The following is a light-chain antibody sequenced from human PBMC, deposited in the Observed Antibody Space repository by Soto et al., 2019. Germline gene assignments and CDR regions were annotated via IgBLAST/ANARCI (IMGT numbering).Light chain of an antibody. CDR1: SSDVGGYKY. CDR2: EVS. CDR3: SSYTSSGTWV. Sequence: QSALTQPAFVSGSPGQSITISCTGTSSDVGGYKYVSWYQQHPGKAPKLMIYEVSNRPSGVSNRFSGSKSGNTASLIISGLQAEDEADFYCSSYTSSGTWVFGGGTKLTVL. J-gene: IGLJ3*02. V-gene: IGLV2-14*01.